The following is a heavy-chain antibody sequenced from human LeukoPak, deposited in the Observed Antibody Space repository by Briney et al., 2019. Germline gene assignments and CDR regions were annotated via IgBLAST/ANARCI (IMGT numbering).Heavy chain of an antibody. D-gene: IGHD1-14*01. CDR2: ISAYNGNT. Sequence: ASVKVSCKASGYTFTSYGISWVRQAPGQGLEWMGWISAYNGNTNYAQRVQGRVTMTTDTSTSTAYMELRSLRSDDTAVYYCAREETHHVYYGMDVWGQGTMVTVSS. J-gene: IGHJ6*02. CDR3: AREETHHVYYGMDV. CDR1: GYTFTSYG. V-gene: IGHV1-18*01.